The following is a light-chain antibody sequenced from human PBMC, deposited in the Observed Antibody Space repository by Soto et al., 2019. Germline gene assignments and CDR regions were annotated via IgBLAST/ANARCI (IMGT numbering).Light chain of an antibody. CDR1: QSISSW. V-gene: IGKV1-5*01. Sequence: DIQMTQSPSTLSASFVYGFTITCLASQSISSWLAWYQQKLGRAPRLLIYDASSLESGVPSRFSGSGYGTEFTLTISSLQPDDFATYYCQQYNTYSSLTFGGGTKVGIK. CDR3: QQYNTYSSLT. J-gene: IGKJ4*01. CDR2: DAS.